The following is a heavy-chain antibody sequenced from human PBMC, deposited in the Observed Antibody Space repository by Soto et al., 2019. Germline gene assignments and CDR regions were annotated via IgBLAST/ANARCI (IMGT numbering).Heavy chain of an antibody. V-gene: IGHV1-18*04. J-gene: IGHJ4*02. CDR1: GYTFTSYA. Sequence: QVQLVQSGAEVKKPGASVKVSCKASGYTFTSYAFNWVRQAPGQGLEWMGWISAYSGNTNYAQKFQGRVTMTTDTSTSTAYMELSSLRSEDTAVYYCATRDPGHYWGQGTLVTVSS. CDR2: ISAYSGNT. CDR3: ATRDPGHY.